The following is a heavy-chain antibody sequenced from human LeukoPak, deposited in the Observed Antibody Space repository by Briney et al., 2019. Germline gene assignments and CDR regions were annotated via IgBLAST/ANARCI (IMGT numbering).Heavy chain of an antibody. V-gene: IGHV3-53*05. J-gene: IGHJ4*02. CDR1: GFTVSSNY. CDR3: AKDLESDYYPRSFDY. Sequence: GGSLRLSCAASGFTVSSNYMSWVRQAPGKGLEWVSVIYSGGSTYYADSVKGRFTISRDNSKNTLYLQMNSLRPEDTAVYYCAKDLESDYYPRSFDYWGQGTLVTVSS. D-gene: IGHD3-22*01. CDR2: IYSGGST.